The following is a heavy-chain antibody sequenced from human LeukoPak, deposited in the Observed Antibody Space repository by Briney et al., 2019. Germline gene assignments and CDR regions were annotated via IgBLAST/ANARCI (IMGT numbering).Heavy chain of an antibody. CDR3: ARARYSRSPFDA. D-gene: IGHD5-18*01. CDR2: ISSSSSYI. V-gene: IGHV3-21*01. J-gene: IGHJ5*02. Sequence: PGGSLRLPCTASGFNFNSYSMNWVCQAPGKGLEWVSFISSSSSYIYYADSVKGRFTICRDNAKNSLYLQMNSLRAEDTAVYYCARARYSRSPFDAWSQASLVTVSS. CDR1: GFNFNSYS.